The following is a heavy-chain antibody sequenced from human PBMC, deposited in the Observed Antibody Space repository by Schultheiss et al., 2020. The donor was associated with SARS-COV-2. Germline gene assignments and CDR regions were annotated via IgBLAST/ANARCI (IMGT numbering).Heavy chain of an antibody. V-gene: IGHV4-39*01. CDR3: AGQVGSYMNWFDP. J-gene: IGHJ5*02. Sequence: SETLSLTCTVSGGSISSSSYYWGWIRQPPGKGLEWIGSTYYSGSTYYNPSLKSRVTISVDTSKNQFSLKLSSVTAADTAVYYCAGQVGSYMNWFDPWGQGTLVTVSS. CDR1: GGSISSSSYY. CDR2: TYYSGST. D-gene: IGHD1-26*01.